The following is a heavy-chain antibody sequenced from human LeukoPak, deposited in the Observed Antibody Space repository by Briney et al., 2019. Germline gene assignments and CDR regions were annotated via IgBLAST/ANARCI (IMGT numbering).Heavy chain of an antibody. CDR1: GYTFTSHY. CDR3: AREGSGSLPHLDH. V-gene: IGHV1-46*01. D-gene: IGHD3-10*01. Sequence: ASVKVSCKASGYTFTSHYMQWVRLAPGQGLERMGIINPSGGGTRYAQKFQGRVTMTRDTSTSRVYMELSSLRSEDTAVYYCAREGSGSLPHLDHWGQGTLVTVSS. J-gene: IGHJ4*02. CDR2: INPSGGGT.